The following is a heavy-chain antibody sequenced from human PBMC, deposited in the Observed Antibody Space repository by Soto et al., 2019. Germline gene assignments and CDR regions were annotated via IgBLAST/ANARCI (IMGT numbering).Heavy chain of an antibody. Sequence: EVHLVESGGGLVKPGGSLRLSCAVSGFTFSSCTMNWVRQAPGKGLEWVSSISPSTSHIYYADSVKGRFPISRDNAKNSLSLQMNGLRAEDTAVYYCSGCIGGACHQTYGMDVWGQGTTVTVSS. D-gene: IGHD2-8*02. CDR1: GFTFSSCT. J-gene: IGHJ6*02. CDR3: SGCIGGACHQTYGMDV. CDR2: ISPSTSHI. V-gene: IGHV3-21*01.